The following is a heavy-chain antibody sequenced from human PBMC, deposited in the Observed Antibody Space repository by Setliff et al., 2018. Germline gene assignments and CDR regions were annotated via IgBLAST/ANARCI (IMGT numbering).Heavy chain of an antibody. CDR3: AREGVDTRSSTDYRYYMDV. Sequence: ASVKVSCKASGYTFSTYGLHWVRQAPGQGLEWMGGTIPIFGSTNYAQKFQDRVTIITDESTSTAYMELRSLRAEDTAVYYCAREGVDTRSSTDYRYYMDVWGKGTTVTVSS. V-gene: IGHV1-69*05. CDR2: TIPIFGST. J-gene: IGHJ6*03. CDR1: GYTFSTYG. D-gene: IGHD5-18*01.